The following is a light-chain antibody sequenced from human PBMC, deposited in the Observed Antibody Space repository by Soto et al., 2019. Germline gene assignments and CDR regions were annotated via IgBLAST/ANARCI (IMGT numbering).Light chain of an antibody. CDR1: QSITNW. Sequence: DIQMTQSPSTLSASVGDRVTITCRASQSITNWLAWYQQKPGKAPKLLIYKASSLEGGVPSRFSGSGSGTDIALTISSLQPDDFSTDYCQHYNSYSFTFGPGTKVAI. CDR2: KAS. CDR3: QHYNSYSFT. J-gene: IGKJ3*01. V-gene: IGKV1-5*03.